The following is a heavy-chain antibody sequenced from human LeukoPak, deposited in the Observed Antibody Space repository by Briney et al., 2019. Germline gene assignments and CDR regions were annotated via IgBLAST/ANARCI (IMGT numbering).Heavy chain of an antibody. D-gene: IGHD2-2*01. J-gene: IGHJ5*02. CDR1: GFAVDTYS. CDR2: ISSWSSFI. Sequence: GGSLRLSCAASGFAVDTYSMTWVRQSPGKGLEWVSSISSWSSFIYSADSVTGRFTISRDNAKNSLYLQMNSLRAEDTAVYYCARAGSTNSWFDPWGQGTLVIVSS. CDR3: ARAGSTNSWFDP. V-gene: IGHV3-21*01.